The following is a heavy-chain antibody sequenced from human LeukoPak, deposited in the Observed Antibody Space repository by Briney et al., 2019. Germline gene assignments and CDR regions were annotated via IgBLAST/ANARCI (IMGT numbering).Heavy chain of an antibody. J-gene: IGHJ6*01. CDR1: GYSFTGYW. CDR3: ARSSDSRTYYYYYGMDV. V-gene: IGHV5-51*01. CDR2: IYPDGSAT. Sequence: GESLPISGKGSGYSFTGYWIGGVRQMPGKGLEWMGIIYPDGSATRSSPSIQGQVTTSADKSISTAYLQWSSLKASDTAMYYCARSSDSRTYYYYYGMDVWGKGKTGTVS. D-gene: IGHD2-21*01.